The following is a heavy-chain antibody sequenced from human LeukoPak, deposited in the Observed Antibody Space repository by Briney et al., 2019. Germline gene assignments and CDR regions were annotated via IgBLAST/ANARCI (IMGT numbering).Heavy chain of an antibody. V-gene: IGHV1-2*06. CDR1: GYTFTGYY. CDR2: INPNSGGT. D-gene: IGHD1-14*01. CDR3: ARVSGETRWYFDL. Sequence: GASVKVSCKASGYTFTGYYMHWVRQAPGQGLEWMGRINPNSGGTNYAQKFQGRVTMTRDTSISTAYMELSRLRSDDTAVYYCARVSGETRWYFDLWGRRTLVTVSS. J-gene: IGHJ2*01.